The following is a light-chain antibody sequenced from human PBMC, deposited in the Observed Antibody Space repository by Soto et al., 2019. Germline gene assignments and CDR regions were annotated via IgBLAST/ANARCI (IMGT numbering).Light chain of an antibody. CDR1: QSVGTN. CDR3: QQYSKWPVT. CDR2: KTS. V-gene: IGKV3-15*01. Sequence: EVVMRQSPATLSVSPGERITLSCRATQSVGTNLAWYQQKPGQAPRLLMNKTSTRATGIPDRFSGSGSGTEFTLTISSLQPEDIAVSYCQQYSKWPVTFGGGTTVEIK. J-gene: IGKJ4*01.